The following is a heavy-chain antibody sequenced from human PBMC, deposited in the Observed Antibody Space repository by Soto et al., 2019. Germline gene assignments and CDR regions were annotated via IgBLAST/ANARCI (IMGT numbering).Heavy chain of an antibody. V-gene: IGHV4-31*03. Sequence: ASETLSLTCTVSGASVSAGAYYGGWVRQRRGGGVEWIGDGYASGYTYYNIALQSRLTIALNSSNNRFSLCLTSLTAGDTVVYYCVRALGHTAMFYPWFDPWGQGTLVTVSS. D-gene: IGHD5-18*01. CDR3: VRALGHTAMFYPWFDP. J-gene: IGHJ5*02. CDR2: GYASGYT. CDR1: GASVSAGAYY.